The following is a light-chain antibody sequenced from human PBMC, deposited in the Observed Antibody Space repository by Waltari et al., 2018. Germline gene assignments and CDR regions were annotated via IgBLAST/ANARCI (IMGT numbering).Light chain of an antibody. CDR3: QQYFTTPAT. Sequence: DFVMTQPQASWPVSLGEGAPINSKSSRSVLYNSNNKNYLGWYQQKPGQSPKLLIYWASTRESGVPGRFSGSGSGTDFTLTIDSLQAEDVAVYYCQQYFTTPATFGQGTKVEIK. J-gene: IGKJ1*01. V-gene: IGKV4-1*01. CDR2: WAS. CDR1: RSVLYNSNNKNY.